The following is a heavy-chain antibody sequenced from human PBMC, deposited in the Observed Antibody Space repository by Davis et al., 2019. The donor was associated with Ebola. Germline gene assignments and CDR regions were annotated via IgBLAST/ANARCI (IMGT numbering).Heavy chain of an antibody. D-gene: IGHD4-23*01. V-gene: IGHV4-59*08. J-gene: IGHJ6*02. CDR3: ARRRLLGGYYYGMDV. Sequence: PSETLSLTCTVSGGSISSYYWSWIRQPAGKGLEWIGYIYYSGSTNYNPSLKSRVTISVDTSKNQFSLKLSSVTAADTAVYYCARRRLLGGYYYGMDVWGQGTTVTVSS. CDR1: GGSISSYY. CDR2: IYYSGST.